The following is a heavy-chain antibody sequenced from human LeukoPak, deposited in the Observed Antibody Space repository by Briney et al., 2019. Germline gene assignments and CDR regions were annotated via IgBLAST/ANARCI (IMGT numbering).Heavy chain of an antibody. CDR2: ISSSSSYI. J-gene: IGHJ4*02. CDR3: ARDYDPGVTILGVVINRAPQAIDY. Sequence: GGSLRLSCAASGFTFSSYSMNWVRQAPGKGLEWVSSISSSSSYIYYADSVKGRFTISRDNAKNSLYLQMNSLRAEDTAVYYCARDYDPGVTILGVVINRAPQAIDYWGQGTLVTVSS. V-gene: IGHV3-21*01. D-gene: IGHD3-3*01. CDR1: GFTFSSYS.